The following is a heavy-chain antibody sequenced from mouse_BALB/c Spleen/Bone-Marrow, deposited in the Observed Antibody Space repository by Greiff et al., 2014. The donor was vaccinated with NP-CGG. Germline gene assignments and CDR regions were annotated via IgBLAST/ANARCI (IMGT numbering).Heavy chain of an antibody. D-gene: IGHD1-1*01. CDR3: ATYYCGSSWGFAY. J-gene: IGHJ3*01. CDR1: GFNIKDTY. V-gene: IGHV14-3*02. Sequence: DVKLQESGAELVKPGASVKLSCTASGFNIKDTYMHWVKQRPEQGLEWIGRIDPANGNTKYDPKFQGKATITADTSSNTAYLQLSSLTSEDTAVYYCATYYCGSSWGFAYWGQGTLITVSA. CDR2: IDPANGNT.